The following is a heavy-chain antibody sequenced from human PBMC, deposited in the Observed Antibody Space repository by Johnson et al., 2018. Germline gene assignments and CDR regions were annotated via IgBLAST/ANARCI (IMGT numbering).Heavy chain of an antibody. CDR2: INSDGSST. D-gene: IGHD3-22*01. J-gene: IGHJ3*02. CDR3: ARNPPTYYYDSSGYLNAFDI. CDR1: GFTFDDYG. V-gene: IGHV3-74*02. Sequence: VQLVESGGGVVRPGGSLRLSCAASGFTFDDYGMSWVRQAPGKGLVWVSRINSDGSSTSYADSVKGRFTIPRDNAKNTLYLQMNSLRAEDTAVYYCARNPPTYYYDSSGYLNAFDIWGQGTMVTVSS.